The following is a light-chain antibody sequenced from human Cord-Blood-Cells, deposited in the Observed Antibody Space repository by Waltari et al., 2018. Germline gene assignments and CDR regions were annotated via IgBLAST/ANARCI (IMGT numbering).Light chain of an antibody. Sequence: EIVMTQSPATLSVSPGERATLSCRASQSVSSNFAWYQQKPGQAPRPLIYGASTRAPGIPARFSGSGSGTEFTLTISSLQSEDFAVYYCQQYNNWPWTFGQGTKVEIK. J-gene: IGKJ1*01. CDR3: QQYNNWPWT. CDR1: QSVSSN. CDR2: GAS. V-gene: IGKV3-15*01.